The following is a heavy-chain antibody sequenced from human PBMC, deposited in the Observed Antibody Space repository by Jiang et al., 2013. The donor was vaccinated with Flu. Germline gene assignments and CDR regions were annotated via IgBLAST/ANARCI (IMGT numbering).Heavy chain of an antibody. CDR3: ARGTVGTTGTLSV. Sequence: LLKPSETLSLTCSVYGGSLNGFFWSWVRQSPGKGLEWLGEISHNGITNYNPSLMSRISISVDTSKNQFSLKMTSVTAADTAKFYXARGTVGTTGTLSVWGQGTMITVSS. V-gene: IGHV4-34*01. J-gene: IGHJ4*02. D-gene: IGHD1-1*01. CDR1: GGSLNGFF. CDR2: ISHNGIT.